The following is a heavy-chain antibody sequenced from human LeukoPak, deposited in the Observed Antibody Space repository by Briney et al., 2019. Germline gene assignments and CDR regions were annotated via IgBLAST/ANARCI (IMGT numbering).Heavy chain of an antibody. J-gene: IGHJ6*03. CDR2: ISSSSSTI. CDR1: GFTFSSYS. D-gene: IGHD3-3*01. CDR3: ARDGITIFGVVEYYYYYMDV. V-gene: IGHV3-48*04. Sequence: GGSLRLSCAASGFTFSSYSMNWVRQAPGKGLEWVSYISSSSSTIHYADSVKGRFTISRGNAKNSLYLQMNSLRAEDTAVYYCARDGITIFGVVEYYYYYMDVWGKGTTVTVSS.